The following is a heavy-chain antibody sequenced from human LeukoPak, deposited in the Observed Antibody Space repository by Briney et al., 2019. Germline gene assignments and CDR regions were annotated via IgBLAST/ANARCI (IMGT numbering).Heavy chain of an antibody. CDR2: INHSGST. CDR1: GFTFDDYG. D-gene: IGHD5-12*01. J-gene: IGHJ4*02. CDR3: ARGGARGSGYASFDY. Sequence: GSLRLSCAASGFTFDDYGMSWVRQAPGKGLEWIGEINHSGSTNYNPSLKSRVTISADTSKNQFSLKLSSVTAADTAVYYCARGGARGSGYASFDYWGQGTLVTVSS. V-gene: IGHV4-34*01.